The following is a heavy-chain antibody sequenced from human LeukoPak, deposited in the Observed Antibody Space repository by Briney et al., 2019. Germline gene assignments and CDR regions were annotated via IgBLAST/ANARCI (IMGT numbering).Heavy chain of an antibody. V-gene: IGHV3-11*04. CDR2: ISSSGSTI. J-gene: IGHJ4*02. CDR1: GGSFSGYY. CDR3: ARDSGVVVPAASLDY. Sequence: LSLTCAVYGGSFSGYYWSWIRQAPGKGLEWVSYISSSGSTIYYADSVKGRFTISRDNAKNSLYLQMNSLRAEDTAVYYCARDSGVVVPAASLDYWGQGTLVTVSS. D-gene: IGHD2-2*01.